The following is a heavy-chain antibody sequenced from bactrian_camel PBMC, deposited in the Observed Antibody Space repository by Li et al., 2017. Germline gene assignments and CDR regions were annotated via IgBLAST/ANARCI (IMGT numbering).Heavy chain of an antibody. Sequence: HVQLVESGGGSVQAGGSLRLSCAVTGLTKRNYCLAWFRRAPGARREGVACTSWSGTMTSYADSVNSRFTITQDNAKKTVYLQMSGLKPEDTAMYYCAAGVRWRERCPRRAMEYHIWGQGTQVTVS. J-gene: IGHJ4*01. CDR3: AAGVRWRERCPRRAMEYHI. V-gene: IGHV3S60*01. D-gene: IGHD1*01. CDR1: GLTKRNYC. CDR2: TSWSGTMT.